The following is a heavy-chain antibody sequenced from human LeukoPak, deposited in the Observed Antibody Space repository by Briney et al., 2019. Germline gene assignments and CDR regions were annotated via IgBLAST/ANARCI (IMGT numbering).Heavy chain of an antibody. CDR3: AKGDGEIPDNWFDP. CDR1: GFTFSRYA. D-gene: IGHD4-17*01. V-gene: IGHV3-23*01. Sequence: GGSLRLSCAASGFTFSRYAMTWVRQAPGKGLEWVSAISGSGGSTYYADSVKGRFIISRDNSKNTVFPQMNSLRAEDTAVYYCAKGDGEIPDNWFDPWGQGTLVTVSS. J-gene: IGHJ5*02. CDR2: ISGSGGST.